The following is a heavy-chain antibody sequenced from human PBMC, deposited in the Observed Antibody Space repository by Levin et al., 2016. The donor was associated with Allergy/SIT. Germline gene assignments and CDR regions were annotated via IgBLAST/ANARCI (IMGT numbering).Heavy chain of an antibody. CDR2: IYYSGST. V-gene: IGHV4-39*01. D-gene: IGHD6-13*01. J-gene: IGHJ5*02. CDR3: ARGRPVAAAGTSMVGNAGFDP. CDR1: GGSISSSSYY. Sequence: SETLSLTCTVSGGSISSSSYYWGWIRQPPGKGLEWIGSIYYSGSTYNNPSLKSRVTISVDTSKNQFSLKLSSVTAADTAVYYCARGRPVAAAGTSMVGNAGFDPWGQGTLVTVSS.